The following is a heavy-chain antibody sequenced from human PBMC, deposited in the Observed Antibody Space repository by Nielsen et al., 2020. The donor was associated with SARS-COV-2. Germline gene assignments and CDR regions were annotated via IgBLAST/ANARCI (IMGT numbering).Heavy chain of an antibody. V-gene: IGHV3-43*01. CDR2: ISWDGGST. CDR3: AKDMDSYGPLDY. CDR1: GFTFDDYT. D-gene: IGHD5-18*01. J-gene: IGHJ4*02. Sequence: GESLKISCAASGFTFDDYTMHWVRQAPGKGLEWVSLISWDGGSTYYADSVKGRFTISRANSKNSLYLQMNSLRTEDTALYYCAKDMDSYGPLDYWGQGTLVTVSS.